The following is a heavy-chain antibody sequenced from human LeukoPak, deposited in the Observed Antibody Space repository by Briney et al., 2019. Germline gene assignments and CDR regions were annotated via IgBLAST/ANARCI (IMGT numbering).Heavy chain of an antibody. CDR2: INHSGST. V-gene: IGHV4-34*01. CDR1: CGSFSGYY. CDR3: ARIMAPRIAAAGIFDY. J-gene: IGHJ4*02. Sequence: SETLSLTCAVYCGSFSGYYWSWIRQPPGKGLEWIGEINHSGSTNYNPSLKSRVTISVDTSKNQFSLKLSSVTAADTAVYYCARIMAPRIAAAGIFDYWGQGTLVTVSS. D-gene: IGHD6-13*01.